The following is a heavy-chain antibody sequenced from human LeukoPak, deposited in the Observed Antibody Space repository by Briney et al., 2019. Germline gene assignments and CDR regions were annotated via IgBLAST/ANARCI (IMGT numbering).Heavy chain of an antibody. CDR3: AREGGFYRPLDY. CDR1: GGSISSTNW. J-gene: IGHJ4*02. Sequence: NPSETLSLTCGVSGGSISSTNWWTRVRQPPGGGLEWSGEVHLSGRTHYNPSLESRVTMSVDMSENHISLKLTSVTAADTAVYYCAREGGFYRPLDYSGQGTLVIVSS. D-gene: IGHD2/OR15-2a*01. CDR2: VHLSGRT. V-gene: IGHV4-4*02.